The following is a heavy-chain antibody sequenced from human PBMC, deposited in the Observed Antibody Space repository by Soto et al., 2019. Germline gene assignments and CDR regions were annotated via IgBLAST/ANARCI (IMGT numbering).Heavy chain of an antibody. CDR1: GFTFSTYG. Sequence: GGSLRLSCAASGFTFSTYGMHWVRQAPDRGLEWLAVMSDDASELYYADSVKGRFTISRDNSKNTLYLQIDSLRPDDTAVYFCAKGAYYDILTGYNYGMDVWGQGTTVTVSS. D-gene: IGHD3-9*01. CDR2: MSDDASEL. CDR3: AKGAYYDILTGYNYGMDV. J-gene: IGHJ6*02. V-gene: IGHV3-30*18.